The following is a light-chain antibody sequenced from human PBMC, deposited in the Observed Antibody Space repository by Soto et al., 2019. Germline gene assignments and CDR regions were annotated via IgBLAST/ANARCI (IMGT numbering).Light chain of an antibody. Sequence: EIVLTQSPATLSLSPGETATLSCRASQSVSSSLAWYQQKPGQTPRLLIYDASNRATGIPARFSGSGSGTAFPLTVSSLEPEDFAVYYCQQRRSWPLTFGGGTKVEIK. J-gene: IGKJ4*01. CDR2: DAS. V-gene: IGKV3-11*01. CDR3: QQRRSWPLT. CDR1: QSVSSS.